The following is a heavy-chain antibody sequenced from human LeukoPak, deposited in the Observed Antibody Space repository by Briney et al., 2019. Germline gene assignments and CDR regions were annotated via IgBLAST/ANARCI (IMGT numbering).Heavy chain of an antibody. CDR1: GYTFISYG. CDR2: ISANKGDT. CDR3: ARADIIVVAGATPVGSAFEY. V-gene: IGHV1-18*01. Sequence: ASVKVSCKTSGYTFISYGISWLRQAPGQGVEWMGWISANKGDTEYAQKFQGRLTVTRDTSTSTAYMELKRLKSDDTAVYYCARADIIVVAGATPVGSAFEYWGQGTLITVS. J-gene: IGHJ4*02. D-gene: IGHD2-15*01.